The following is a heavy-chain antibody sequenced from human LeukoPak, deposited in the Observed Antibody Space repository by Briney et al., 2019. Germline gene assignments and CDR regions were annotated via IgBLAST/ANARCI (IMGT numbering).Heavy chain of an antibody. CDR2: IYYSGST. V-gene: IGHV4-39*01. CDR1: GGSISSSSYY. CDR3: ARQELGMAYYFDY. D-gene: IGHD7-27*01. J-gene: IGHJ4*02. Sequence: SETLSLTCTVSGGSISSSSYYWGWIRQPPGKGLEWIGSIYYSGSTYYNPSLKSRVTISVVTSKNQFSLKLSSVTAADTAVYYCARQELGMAYYFDYWGQGTLVTVSS.